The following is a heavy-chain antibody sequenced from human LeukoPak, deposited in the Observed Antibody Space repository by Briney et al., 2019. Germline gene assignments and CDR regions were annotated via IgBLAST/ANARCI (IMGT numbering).Heavy chain of an antibody. J-gene: IGHJ6*03. V-gene: IGHV1-18*01. CDR1: GYTFTSYG. CDR3: AKETRGSWDYHYSYYYMDV. CDR2: ISAYNGNT. Sequence: GASVKVSCKASGYTFTSYGISWVRQAPGQGLEWMGWISAYNGNTNYAQKLQGRVTMTTDTSTSTAYMELRSLRSDDTAVYYCAKETRGSWDYHYSYYYMDVWGKGTTVTVSS. D-gene: IGHD6-13*01.